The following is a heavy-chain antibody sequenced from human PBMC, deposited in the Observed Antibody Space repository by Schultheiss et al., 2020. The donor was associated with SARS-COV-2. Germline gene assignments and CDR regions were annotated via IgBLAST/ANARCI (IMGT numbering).Heavy chain of an antibody. J-gene: IGHJ6*03. V-gene: IGHV4-34*01. CDR1: GESFNGFS. CDR2: VSHSGAT. CDR3: ARGGSSSQPLQYYYYMDV. Sequence: SETLSLTCAVYGESFNGFSWTWIRQSPGKGLEWIGQVSHSGATYNNPSLKSRVTISVDTYKNQFSLRLTSVTAADTAVYYCARGGSSSQPLQYYYYMDVWGKGTPVTVSS. D-gene: IGHD2-15*01.